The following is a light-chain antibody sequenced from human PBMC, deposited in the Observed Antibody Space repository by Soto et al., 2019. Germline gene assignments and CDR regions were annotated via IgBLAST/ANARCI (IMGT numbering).Light chain of an antibody. Sequence: EIVLTQSPATLSLSPGERATLSCRASQSVSSYLAWYQQKPGQAPRLLIYDASNRATGIPARFSCSGSGTDFTLTISSLEPEDFAVYYCQQRINWPPITFGQGTRLEIK. CDR3: QQRINWPPIT. V-gene: IGKV3-11*01. J-gene: IGKJ5*01. CDR2: DAS. CDR1: QSVSSY.